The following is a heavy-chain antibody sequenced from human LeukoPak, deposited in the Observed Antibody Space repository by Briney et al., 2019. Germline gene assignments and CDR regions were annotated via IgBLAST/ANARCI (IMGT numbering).Heavy chain of an antibody. D-gene: IGHD5-18*01. CDR2: ISGSGGST. CDR3: ARDLSGVTGYTYGRGIDY. Sequence: GGSLRLSCAASGFTFSSYSMNWVRQAPGKGLEWVSAISGSGGSTYYADSVKGRFTISRDNSKNTLYLQMNSLRAEDTALYYCARDLSGVTGYTYGRGIDYWGQGTLVTVSS. V-gene: IGHV3-23*01. CDR1: GFTFSSYS. J-gene: IGHJ4*02.